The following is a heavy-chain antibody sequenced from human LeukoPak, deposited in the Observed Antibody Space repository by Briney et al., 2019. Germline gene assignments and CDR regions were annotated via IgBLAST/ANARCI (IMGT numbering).Heavy chain of an antibody. CDR2: IYLGDADT. D-gene: IGHD5-18*01. CDR1: GYIFTSYW. V-gene: IGHV5-51*01. CDR3: ARRYQQLWFLWGAFEI. Sequence: RGEPLKISCKGSGYIFTSYWLGWVRRMPGKGLEGMGIIYLGDADTRYSPSIQGQVTISADKSISTAYLQWSSLKASDTAMYYCARRYQQLWFLWGAFEIWGQGTMVTVSS. J-gene: IGHJ3*02.